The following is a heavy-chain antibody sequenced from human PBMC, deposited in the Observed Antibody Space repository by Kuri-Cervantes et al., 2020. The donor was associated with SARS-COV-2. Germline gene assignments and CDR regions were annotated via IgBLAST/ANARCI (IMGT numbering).Heavy chain of an antibody. CDR1: GFTFSNAW. V-gene: IGHV3-23*01. CDR3: AKDILPDYGDYFDY. J-gene: IGHJ4*02. D-gene: IGHD4-17*01. CDR2: ISGSGGST. Sequence: GESLKISCAASGFTFSNAWMSWVRQAPGKGLEWVSAISGSGGSTYYADSVKGRFTISRDNSKNTLYLQMNSLRAEDTAVYYCAKDILPDYGDYFDYWGQGTLVTVSS.